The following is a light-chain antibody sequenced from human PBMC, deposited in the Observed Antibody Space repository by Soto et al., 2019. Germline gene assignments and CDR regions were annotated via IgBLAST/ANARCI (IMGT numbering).Light chain of an antibody. V-gene: IGKV1-5*01. CDR3: QQYNGLSYT. Sequence: DIQMTQSPSTLSASVGDRVTITCRASESISYWLAWYRQKPGKAPKFLIYDASSLKSGVPSRFSGSGSGTEFTLTISSLQPDDFATYYCQQYNGLSYTFGQGTKLEI. J-gene: IGKJ2*01. CDR1: ESISYW. CDR2: DAS.